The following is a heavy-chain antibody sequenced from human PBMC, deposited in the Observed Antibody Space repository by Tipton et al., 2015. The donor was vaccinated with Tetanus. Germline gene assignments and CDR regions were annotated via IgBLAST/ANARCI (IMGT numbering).Heavy chain of an antibody. V-gene: IGHV4-34*01. CDR3: ARVSRRNFYFDY. J-gene: IGHJ4*02. D-gene: IGHD2/OR15-2a*01. CDR1: GGSFSAYY. CDR2: INHSGST. Sequence: TLSLTCAVYGGSFSAYYWSWIRQSPGKGLEWIGEINHSGSTTYSPSFKSRVTISVDTPKNQFSLKLTSLTVADSAVYFCARVSRRNFYFDYWGPGGQVTVSS.